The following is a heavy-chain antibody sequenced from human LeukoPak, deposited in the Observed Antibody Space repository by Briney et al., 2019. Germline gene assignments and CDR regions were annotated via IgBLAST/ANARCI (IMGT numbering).Heavy chain of an antibody. Sequence: SETLSLTCTVSGGSISSSSYYWGWIRQPPGKGLEWIGSIYYSGSTYYNPSLKSRVTISVDTSKNQFSLKLSSVTAADTAVYYCAREENMITFGGVIDAYYYYMDVWGKGTTVTVSS. D-gene: IGHD3-16*02. CDR3: AREENMITFGGVIDAYYYYMDV. CDR2: IYYSGST. V-gene: IGHV4-39*07. J-gene: IGHJ6*03. CDR1: GGSISSSSYY.